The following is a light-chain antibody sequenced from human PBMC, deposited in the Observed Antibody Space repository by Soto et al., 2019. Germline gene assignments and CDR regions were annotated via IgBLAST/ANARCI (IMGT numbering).Light chain of an antibody. CDR1: HSVSGN. Sequence: EIGMTQSPSTLSVSPGEEATLSCRASHSVSGNLAWYQQKPGQAPRLLIYGLSTRATGISARFSGSGSGTEFTLTIASLQSEYVAIYYCQQYKNWLATFGQGTKVEIK. V-gene: IGKV3-15*01. CDR2: GLS. J-gene: IGKJ2*01. CDR3: QQYKNWLAT.